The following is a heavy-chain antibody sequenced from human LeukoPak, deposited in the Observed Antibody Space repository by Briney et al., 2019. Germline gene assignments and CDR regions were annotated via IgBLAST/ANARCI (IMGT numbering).Heavy chain of an antibody. CDR2: ISAYNGNT. CDR1: GYTFTSYG. Sequence: GASVTVSCKASGYTFTSYGISWVRQAPGQGLEWMGWISAYNGNTNYAQKLQGRVTMTTDTSTSTAYMELRSLRSDDTAVYYCARDGMTTVVNAGYYFDYWGQGTLVTVSS. V-gene: IGHV1-18*01. J-gene: IGHJ4*02. D-gene: IGHD4-23*01. CDR3: ARDGMTTVVNAGYYFDY.